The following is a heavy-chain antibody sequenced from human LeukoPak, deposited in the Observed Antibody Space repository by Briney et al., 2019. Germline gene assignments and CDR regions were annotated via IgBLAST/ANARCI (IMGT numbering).Heavy chain of an antibody. CDR2: ISSSSSYI. Sequence: PGGSLRLSCAASGSTFSSYSMNWVRQAPGKGLEWVSSISSSSSYIYYADSVKGRFTISRDNAKNSLYLQMNSLRAEDTAVYYCARYPRFGMTTAWFDPWGQGTLVTVSS. CDR1: GSTFSSYS. V-gene: IGHV3-21*01. J-gene: IGHJ5*02. CDR3: ARYPRFGMTTAWFDP. D-gene: IGHD4-11*01.